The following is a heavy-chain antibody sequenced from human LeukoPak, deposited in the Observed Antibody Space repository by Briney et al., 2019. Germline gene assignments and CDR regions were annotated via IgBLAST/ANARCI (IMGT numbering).Heavy chain of an antibody. CDR3: AKPYYDFWSGWD. CDR1: GFTFSSYA. J-gene: IGHJ4*02. D-gene: IGHD3-3*01. Sequence: GGSLRLSCAASGFTFSSYAMSWVRQAPGKGLEWVSAISGSGGSAYYADSVKGRFTISRDNSKNTLYLQMNSLRAEDTAVYYCAKPYYDFWSGWDWGQGTLVTVSS. V-gene: IGHV3-23*01. CDR2: ISGSGGSA.